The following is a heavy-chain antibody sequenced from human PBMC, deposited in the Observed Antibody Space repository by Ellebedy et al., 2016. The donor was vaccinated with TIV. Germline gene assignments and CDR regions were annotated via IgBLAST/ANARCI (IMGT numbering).Heavy chain of an antibody. CDR1: GFTISSYS. Sequence: PGGSLRLSCAAPGFTISSYSMNWVRQAPGKGREWVSYISSSSSTIYYADSVKGRFTVSRDNAKNSLYLQMNSLRAEDTAVYYCARAPSYLGDIVVVPAASLRAYYYGMDVWGQGTTVTVSS. J-gene: IGHJ6*02. CDR2: ISSSSSTI. V-gene: IGHV3-48*01. D-gene: IGHD2-2*01. CDR3: ARAPSYLGDIVVVPAASLRAYYYGMDV.